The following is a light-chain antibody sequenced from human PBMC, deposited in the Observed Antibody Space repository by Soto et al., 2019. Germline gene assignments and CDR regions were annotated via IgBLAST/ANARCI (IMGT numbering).Light chain of an antibody. CDR1: QSFSSSY. CDR2: AAS. V-gene: IGKV3-20*01. CDR3: QPYVDSPWG. Sequence: EIVLTQSPGTLSLSPGERATLSCRASQSFSSSYLAWYQQKPGQPPRLLIYAASSRAAGIPDRFSGSVSGTDFTLTISRLEPEDFAVYYCQPYVDSPWGFGQGTQVEIK. J-gene: IGKJ1*01.